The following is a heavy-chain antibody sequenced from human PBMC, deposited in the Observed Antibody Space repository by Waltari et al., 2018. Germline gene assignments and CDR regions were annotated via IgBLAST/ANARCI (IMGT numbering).Heavy chain of an antibody. CDR1: GYSFTNHW. D-gene: IGHD6-19*01. CDR2: VDPVGTYT. CDR3: ARHAFGNSGWHFFDY. V-gene: IGHV5-10-1*03. Sequence: EVQLVQSGAEIKKPGESLRISCQGSGYSFTNHWITWVRQMPGKGLEWMGIVDPVGTYTNYSPSFQGHVTVSADKSISTAYLQWSSLKASDTAIYYCARHAFGNSGWHFFDYWGQGTLVTVSS. J-gene: IGHJ4*02.